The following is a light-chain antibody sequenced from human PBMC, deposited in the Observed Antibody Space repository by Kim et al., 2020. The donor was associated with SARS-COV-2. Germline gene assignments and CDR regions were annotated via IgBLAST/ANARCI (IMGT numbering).Light chain of an antibody. Sequence: SSELTQDPAVSVALGQTVRITCQGDSLRIYYASWYQQKPGQAPVLVIYGKNNRPSGIPDRFSDSSSGNTASLTITGAQAEDEADYYCNSRDSSDNHVVFG. CDR1: SLRIYY. CDR3: NSRDSSDNHVV. CDR2: GKN. J-gene: IGLJ2*01. V-gene: IGLV3-19*01.